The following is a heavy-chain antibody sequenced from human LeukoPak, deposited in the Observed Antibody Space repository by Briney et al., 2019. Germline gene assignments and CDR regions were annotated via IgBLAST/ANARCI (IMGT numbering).Heavy chain of an antibody. D-gene: IGHD3-16*01. CDR2: IYYSGST. CDR1: GGSISSGDYY. CDR3: ARLGALIDAFDI. Sequence: SETLSLTCTVSGGSISSGDYYWSWIRQPPGKGLEWIGYIYYSGSTYYNPSLKSRVTISVDTSKNQFSQKLSSVTAADTAVYYCARLGALIDAFDIWGQGTMVTVSS. V-gene: IGHV4-30-4*08. J-gene: IGHJ3*02.